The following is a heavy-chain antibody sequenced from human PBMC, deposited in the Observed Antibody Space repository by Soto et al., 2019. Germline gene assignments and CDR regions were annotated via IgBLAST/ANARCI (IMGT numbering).Heavy chain of an antibody. CDR3: ARDRAPYSSSWYRDAFDI. D-gene: IGHD6-13*01. J-gene: IGHJ3*02. CDR2: IIPIFGTA. Sequence: SVKVPCKASGGTFSRYAISWVRQAPGQALEWMGGIIPIFGTANYAQKFQGRVTITADKSTSTAYMELSSLRSEDTAVYYCARDRAPYSSSWYRDAFDIWGQGTMVTVSS. CDR1: GGTFSRYA. V-gene: IGHV1-69*06.